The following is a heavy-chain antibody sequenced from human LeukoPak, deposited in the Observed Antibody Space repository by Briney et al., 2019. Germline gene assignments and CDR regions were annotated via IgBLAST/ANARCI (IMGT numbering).Heavy chain of an antibody. D-gene: IGHD6-6*01. J-gene: IGHJ5*02. V-gene: IGHV1-2*02. CDR3: ARVYPATTKEETEKEYSSSSGDNWFDP. CDR1: GYTFTGYY. CDR2: INPNSGGT. Sequence: GASVKVSCKASGYTFTGYYMHWVRQAPGQGLEWMGWINPNSGGTNYAQKFQGRVTMTRDTSISTAYMELSRLRSDDTAVYYCARVYPATTKEETEKEYSSSSGDNWFDPWGQGTLVTVSS.